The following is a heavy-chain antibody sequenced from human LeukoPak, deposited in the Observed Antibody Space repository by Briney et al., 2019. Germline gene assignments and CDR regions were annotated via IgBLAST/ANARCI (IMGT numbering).Heavy chain of an antibody. J-gene: IGHJ4*02. CDR3: ARSGLYYYDSSGHGY. Sequence: GGSLRLSCAASGFTFSSYGMSWVRQAPGKGLEWVSGINWNGGSTGYADSVKGRFTISRDNAKNSLYLQMNSLRAEDTALYYCARSGLYYYDSSGHGYWGQGTLVTVSS. CDR1: GFTFSSYG. CDR2: INWNGGST. D-gene: IGHD3-22*01. V-gene: IGHV3-20*04.